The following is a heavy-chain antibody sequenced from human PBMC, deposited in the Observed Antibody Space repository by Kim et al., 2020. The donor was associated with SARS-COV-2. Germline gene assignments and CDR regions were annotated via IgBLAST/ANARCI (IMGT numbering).Heavy chain of an antibody. CDR3: TPVDYYYGMDV. CDR2: ISGSGGST. CDR1: GFTFSSYA. J-gene: IGHJ6*02. Sequence: GGSLRLSCAASGFTFSSYAMSWVRQAPGKGLEWVSDISGSGGSTYYADSVKGRFTISRDNSKNTLYLQMNSLRAEDTAVYYCTPVDYYYGMDVWGQGTTVPVSS. D-gene: IGHD2-21*01. V-gene: IGHV3-23*01.